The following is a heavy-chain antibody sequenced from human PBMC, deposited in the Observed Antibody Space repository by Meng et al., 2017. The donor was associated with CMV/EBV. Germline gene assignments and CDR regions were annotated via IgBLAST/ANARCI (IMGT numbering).Heavy chain of an antibody. J-gene: IGHJ5*02. Sequence: GSLRLSCAVYGGSFSGYYWSWIRQPPGKGLEWIGEINHSGSTNYNPSLKSRVTISVDTSKNQFSLKLSSVTAADTAVYYSARGPYCSSTSCYPSWVDPWGQGTLVTVSS. D-gene: IGHD2-2*01. CDR1: GGSFSGYY. V-gene: IGHV4-34*01. CDR3: ARGPYCSSTSCYPSWVDP. CDR2: INHSGST.